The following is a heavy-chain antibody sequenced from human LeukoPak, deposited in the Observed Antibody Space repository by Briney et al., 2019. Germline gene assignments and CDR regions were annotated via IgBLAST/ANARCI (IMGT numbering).Heavy chain of an antibody. CDR2: IYYSGST. Sequence: VKPSETLSLTCTASGGSISSYYWSWIRQPPGKGLEWIGYIYYSGSTNYNPSLKSRVTISVDTSKNQFSLKLSSVTAADTAVYYCARGSTTVTVLPVYWGQGTLVTVSS. J-gene: IGHJ4*02. CDR3: ARGSTTVTVLPVY. CDR1: GGSISSYY. V-gene: IGHV4-59*01. D-gene: IGHD4-17*01.